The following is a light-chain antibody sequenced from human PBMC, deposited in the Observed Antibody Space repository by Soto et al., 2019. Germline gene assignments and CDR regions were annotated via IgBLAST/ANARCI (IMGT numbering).Light chain of an antibody. CDR3: QQYGSSLWT. Sequence: EIVLTQSPATLSLSPGERATLPFMASQSVSRYLAWYQQKPGQAPRLLIYGASSRATGIPDRFSGSGSGTDFTLTISRLEPEDFAVYYCQQYGSSLWTFGQGTKVDIK. CDR1: QSVSRY. V-gene: IGKV3-20*01. J-gene: IGKJ1*01. CDR2: GAS.